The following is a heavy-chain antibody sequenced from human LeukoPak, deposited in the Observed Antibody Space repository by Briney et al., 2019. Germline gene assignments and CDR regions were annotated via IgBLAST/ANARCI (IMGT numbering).Heavy chain of an antibody. V-gene: IGHV4-59*01. CDR2: VYYSGST. Sequence: PSETLSLTCTVSGGSISSYYWSWIRQPPGKGLEWIGYVYYSGSTNYNPSLKSRVTISVDTSKNQFSLKLSSVTAADTAVYYCARHVKYCSGGSCGNDAFDIWGQGTMVTVSS. CDR3: ARHVKYCSGGSCGNDAFDI. J-gene: IGHJ3*02. D-gene: IGHD2-15*01. CDR1: GGSISSYY.